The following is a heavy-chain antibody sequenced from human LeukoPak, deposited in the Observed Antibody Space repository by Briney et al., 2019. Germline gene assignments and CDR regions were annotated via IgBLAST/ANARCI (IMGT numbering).Heavy chain of an antibody. J-gene: IGHJ2*01. V-gene: IGHV4-59*08. CDR1: GGSISSYY. Sequence: SETLSLTCTVSGGSISSYYWSWIRQPPGKGLEWIGYIYYSGSTNYNPSLKSRVTISVDTSKNQFSLKLSSVTAADTAVYYCARRGGNGDWYFDLWGRGTLVTVSS. D-gene: IGHD1-1*01. CDR3: ARRGGNGDWYFDL. CDR2: IYYSGST.